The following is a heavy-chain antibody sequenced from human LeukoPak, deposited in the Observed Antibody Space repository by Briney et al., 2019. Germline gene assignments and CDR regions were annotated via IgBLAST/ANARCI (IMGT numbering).Heavy chain of an antibody. CDR2: ITGNGGRT. D-gene: IGHD3-10*01. CDR3: AKDAVAPGSGGDYFDY. Sequence: PGGSLRLSCAASGFTFSGNAMSWVRQAPGKWLEWVSIITGNGGRTYYADSVKGRFTISRDNSKNTLSLQMNSLRAYDTAVYYCAKDAVAPGSGGDYFDYWGQGTLVTVSS. J-gene: IGHJ4*02. V-gene: IGHV3-23*01. CDR1: GFTFSGNA.